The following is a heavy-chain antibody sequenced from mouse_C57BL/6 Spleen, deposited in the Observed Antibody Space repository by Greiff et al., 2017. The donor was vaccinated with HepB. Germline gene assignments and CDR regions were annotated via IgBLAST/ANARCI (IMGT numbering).Heavy chain of an antibody. D-gene: IGHD1-1*01. CDR1: GYTFTSYW. J-gene: IGHJ1*03. CDR3: VLRRNWYFDV. CDR2: IDPSDSYT. Sequence: VQLQQPGAELVMPGASVKLSCKASGYTFTSYWMHWVKQRPGQGLEWIGEIDPSDSYTNYNQKFKGKSTLTVDKSSSTAYMQLSSLTSEDSAVYYCVLRRNWYFDVWGTGTTVTVSS. V-gene: IGHV1-69*01.